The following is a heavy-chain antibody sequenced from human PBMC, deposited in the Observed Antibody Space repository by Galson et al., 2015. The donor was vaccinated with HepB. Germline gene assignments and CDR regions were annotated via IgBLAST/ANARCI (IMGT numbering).Heavy chain of an antibody. D-gene: IGHD3-10*01. CDR1: GFIFRDYW. J-gene: IGHJ2*01. CDR3: ARDFYWSYDL. V-gene: IGHV3-74*01. Sequence: SLRLSCAASGFIFRDYWMHWVRQAPGKGPVWVSDINGDGSSSGYADSVRGRSTISRDNSKNTLYLQVNSLTAEDMGIYYCARDFYWSYDLWGRGTLVTVSS. CDR2: INGDGSSS.